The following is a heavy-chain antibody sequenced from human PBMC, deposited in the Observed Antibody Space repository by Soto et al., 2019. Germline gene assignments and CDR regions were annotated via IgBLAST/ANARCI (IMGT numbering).Heavy chain of an antibody. Sequence: EVQLVESGGGVDQPGGSLRVSCAASAFTFSDYYMHWVRQGPGKGPVWVSASSGVGGRTYYSGTVRGRFTISRDNAKSTVYLQMNSQRADDTAVYYCVRDFMTMAGIQWGQGTLVTVSS. J-gene: IGHJ4*02. D-gene: IGHD6-19*01. CDR1: AFTFSDYY. CDR2: SSGVGGRT. CDR3: VRDFMTMAGIQ. V-gene: IGHV3-74*01.